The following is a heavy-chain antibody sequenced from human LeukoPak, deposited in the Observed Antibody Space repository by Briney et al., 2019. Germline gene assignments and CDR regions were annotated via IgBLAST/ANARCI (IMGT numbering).Heavy chain of an antibody. D-gene: IGHD3-10*01. CDR3: ARVWGGSGSYGYYYYYGMDV. V-gene: IGHV4-59*01. CDR2: IYHTGNT. CDR1: GGSISTYY. J-gene: IGHJ6*02. Sequence: SETLSLTCTVSGGSISTYYWTWIRQPPGKGLEWIGYIYHTGNTNCNPSLKSRVTISVDTSKNQFSPKLSSVTAADTAVYYCARVWGGSGSYGYYYYYGMDVWGQGTTVTVSS.